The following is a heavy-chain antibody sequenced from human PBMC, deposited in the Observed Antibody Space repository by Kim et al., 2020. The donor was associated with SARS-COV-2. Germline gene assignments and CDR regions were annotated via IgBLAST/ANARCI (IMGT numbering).Heavy chain of an antibody. CDR3: FSGYTSGS. J-gene: IGHJ5*02. Sequence: GGSLRLSCAASGFTFSPSWMTWVRQAPGKGLDWVANLNQDGSRKHYVDSVKGRFTISRDNAKNSVFLQMNSLRVEDTAINHCFSGYTSGSWGPGTLVTVSP. CDR2: LNQDGSRK. D-gene: IGHD5-12*01. CDR1: GFTFSPSW. V-gene: IGHV3-7*02.